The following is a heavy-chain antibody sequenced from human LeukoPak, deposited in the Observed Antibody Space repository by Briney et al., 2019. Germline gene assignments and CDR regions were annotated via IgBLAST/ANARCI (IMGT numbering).Heavy chain of an antibody. CDR3: ASVRYYYDSSAYPYYFDY. V-gene: IGHV1-46*01. CDR1: GYTFTSYY. D-gene: IGHD3-22*01. CDR2: INPSGGST. J-gene: IGHJ4*02. Sequence: ASVKVSCKASGYTFTSYYMHWVRQAPGQGLEWMGIINPSGGSTSYAQKFQGRVTMTRDTSTSTVYMELSSLRSEDTAVYSCASVRYYYDSSAYPYYFDYWGQGTLVTVSS.